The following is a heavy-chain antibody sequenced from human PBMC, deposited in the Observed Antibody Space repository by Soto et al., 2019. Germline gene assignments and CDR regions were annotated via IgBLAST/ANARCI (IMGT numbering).Heavy chain of an antibody. CDR3: AHQTGTTSESFDY. Sequence: SRAEPGKPEQTLTLACTFPWLSPNTKGEGVGWIPHPPGKALEWLALIYWDDDKRYSPSLKSRLTITKDTSKNQVVLTMTNMDPVDTATYYCAHQTGTTSESFDYWGQGTLVTVSS. D-gene: IGHD1-1*01. J-gene: IGHJ4*02. V-gene: IGHV2-5*02. CDR2: IYWDDDK. CDR1: WLSPNTKGEG.